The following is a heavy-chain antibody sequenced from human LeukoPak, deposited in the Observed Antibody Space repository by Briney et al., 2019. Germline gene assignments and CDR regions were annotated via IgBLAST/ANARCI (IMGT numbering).Heavy chain of an antibody. CDR2: ISRTGNSI. CDR3: ARGPYSSNWYVDY. CDR1: GFTLSSYE. V-gene: IGHV3-48*03. Sequence: GGSLRLSCAASGFTLSSYEMNWVRLAPGKGLEWISYISRTGNSIYYADSVKGRFTISRDSAKNSLYLQMNSLRAEDTAVYYCARGPYSSNWYVDYWGQGTLVTVSS. J-gene: IGHJ4*02. D-gene: IGHD6-13*01.